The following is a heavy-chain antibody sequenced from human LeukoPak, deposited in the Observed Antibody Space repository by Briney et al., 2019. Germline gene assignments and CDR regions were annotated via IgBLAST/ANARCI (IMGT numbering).Heavy chain of an antibody. CDR1: GGSFSGYY. V-gene: IGHV4-34*01. D-gene: IGHD6-19*01. Sequence: SETLSLTCAVYGGSFSGYYWSWIRQPPGKGLEWIGEINHSGSTNYNPSLKSRVTISVDTSKKQFSLKLSSVTAADTAVYYCARDKVAVAGSFDYWGQGTLVTVSS. J-gene: IGHJ4*02. CDR3: ARDKVAVAGSFDY. CDR2: INHSGST.